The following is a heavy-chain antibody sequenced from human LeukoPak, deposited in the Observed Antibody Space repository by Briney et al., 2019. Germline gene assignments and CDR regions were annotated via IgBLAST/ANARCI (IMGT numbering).Heavy chain of an antibody. D-gene: IGHD5-24*01. J-gene: IGHJ3*02. CDR2: ISAYNGNT. V-gene: IGHV1-18*01. Sequence: ASVKVSCKASGYTFPSYGISWVRQAPGQGLEWLGWISAYNGNTNYAQNLQGRVTMTTDTSTNTAYMELRSLRSDDTAVYYCARPRDGLLGAFDIWGQGTMVTVSS. CDR3: ARPRDGLLGAFDI. CDR1: GYTFPSYG.